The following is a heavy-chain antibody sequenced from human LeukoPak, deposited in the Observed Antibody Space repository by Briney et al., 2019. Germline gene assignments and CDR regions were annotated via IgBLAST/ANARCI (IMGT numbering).Heavy chain of an antibody. D-gene: IGHD3-10*01. Sequence: GGSLRLSCAASGFTFSSYSMNWVRQAPGKGLEWVSYISSSSSTIYYADSVKGRFTISRDNAKNSLYLQMNSLRAEDTAVYYCARPSVVLWFGELLSLGAFDIWGQETMVTVSS. CDR2: ISSSSSTI. CDR1: GFTFSSYS. J-gene: IGHJ3*02. CDR3: ARPSVVLWFGELLSLGAFDI. V-gene: IGHV3-48*01.